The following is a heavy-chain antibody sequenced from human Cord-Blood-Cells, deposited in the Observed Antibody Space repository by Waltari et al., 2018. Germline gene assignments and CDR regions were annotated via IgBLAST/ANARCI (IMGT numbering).Heavy chain of an antibody. V-gene: IGHV1-69*09. CDR2: IIPILGIA. CDR1: GGTFSSYA. D-gene: IGHD5-18*01. CDR3: ASAGDTAMVVDY. Sequence: QVQLVQSGAEVKKPGSSVKVSCKASGGTFSSYAISWVRQAPGQGLEWMGRIIPILGIANYAQKFRGRVTITADKSTSTAYMELSSLRSEDTAVYYCASAGDTAMVVDYWGQGTLVTVSS. J-gene: IGHJ4*02.